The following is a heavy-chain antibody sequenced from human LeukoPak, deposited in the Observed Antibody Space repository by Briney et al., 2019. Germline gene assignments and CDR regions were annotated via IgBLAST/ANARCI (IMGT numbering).Heavy chain of an antibody. CDR3: AKRLPYYFDY. CDR2: ISYEGSNK. Sequence: GGSLRLSCAASGFSFSSFGMHWVRQAPGKGLEWVAVISYEGSNKYYAASVKGRFTISRDNFKNTLDLQMNSLRAEDTAVYYCAKRLPYYFDYWGQGTLVTVSS. J-gene: IGHJ4*02. CDR1: GFSFSSFG. V-gene: IGHV3-30*18.